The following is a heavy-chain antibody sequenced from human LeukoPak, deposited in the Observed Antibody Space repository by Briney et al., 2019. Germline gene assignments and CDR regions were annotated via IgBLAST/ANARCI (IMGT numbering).Heavy chain of an antibody. J-gene: IGHJ5*02. Sequence: SETLSLTCTVSGGPISGSRAWGWVRQPPGKGLEWIGNVHYDGRTASNPSLKSRVTMSLDTSTNQFSLKMNSVTATDTALYYCARVVTAAGLDLWGQGILVTISS. CDR2: VHYDGRT. V-gene: IGHV4-39*07. CDR3: ARVVTAAGLDL. CDR1: GGPISGSRA. D-gene: IGHD6-25*01.